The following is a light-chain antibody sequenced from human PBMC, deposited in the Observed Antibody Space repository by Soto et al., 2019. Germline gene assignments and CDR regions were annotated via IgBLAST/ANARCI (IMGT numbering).Light chain of an antibody. CDR2: KAS. CDR3: SSYTSGSTLYV. J-gene: IGLJ1*01. Sequence: QSVLTQPASVSGSPGQSITISCTGTSSDVGSSNYVSWYRQHPGKAPRLMIYKASNRPSGVSHRFSGSRSGNTASLTISGLQAEDEADYYCSSYTSGSTLYVFGTGTKVTVL. V-gene: IGLV2-14*01. CDR1: SSDVGSSNY.